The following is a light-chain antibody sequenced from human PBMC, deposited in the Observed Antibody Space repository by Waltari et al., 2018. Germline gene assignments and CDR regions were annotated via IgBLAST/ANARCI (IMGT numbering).Light chain of an antibody. Sequence: QSALTQPASVSGSPGQSLTISCTGTSTDVDYHSVSWYQQHPGKAPKLMIYDVTKRPSGVSNRFSGSKSGNTASLTISGLQAEDEADYHCSSYTSSNTVVFGGGTKLTVL. CDR3: SSYTSSNTVV. J-gene: IGLJ3*02. CDR2: DVT. V-gene: IGLV2-14*01. CDR1: STDVDYHS.